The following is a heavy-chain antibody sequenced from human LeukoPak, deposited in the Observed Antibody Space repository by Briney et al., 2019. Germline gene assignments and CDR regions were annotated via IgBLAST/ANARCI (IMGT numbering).Heavy chain of an antibody. Sequence: ASVKVSCKASGYTFTGYYMHWVRQAPGQGLEWMGWINPNSGGTNYAQKLQGRVTMTTDTSTSTAYMELRSLRSDDTAVYYCARQYYDSSGYYYVGYYFDYWGQGTLVTVSS. D-gene: IGHD3-22*01. V-gene: IGHV1-2*02. J-gene: IGHJ4*02. CDR1: GYTFTGYY. CDR3: ARQYYDSSGYYYVGYYFDY. CDR2: INPNSGGT.